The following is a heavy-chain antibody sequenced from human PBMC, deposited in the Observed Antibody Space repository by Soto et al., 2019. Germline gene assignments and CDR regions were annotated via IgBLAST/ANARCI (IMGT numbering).Heavy chain of an antibody. V-gene: IGHV3-21*01. CDR1: GFTFSDYS. CDR3: ASSPYSNYPFDY. J-gene: IGHJ4*02. Sequence: LSLPCAASGFTFSDYSMSWVRQAPGKGLEWVSSISSSSSYIYYADSVKGRFTISRDNAKNSLYLQMNSLRAEDTALYYCASSPYSNYPFDYWGQGALVTVSS. CDR2: ISSSSSYI. D-gene: IGHD4-4*01.